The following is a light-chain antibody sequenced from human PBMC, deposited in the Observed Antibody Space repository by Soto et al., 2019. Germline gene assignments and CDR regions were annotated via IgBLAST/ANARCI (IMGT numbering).Light chain of an antibody. V-gene: IGKV3-15*01. CDR1: QSVSSN. CDR2: GAY. J-gene: IGKJ1*01. CDR3: KQYNNWPRT. Sequence: EIVITQAPATLSVSPGERATLSCRASQSVSSNLAWYQQKPGQAHRLLIYGAYTRATGIQARFSGSGSGTEFTLTIRSLQSEDFAVYYCKQYNNWPRTFGQGTKVDIK.